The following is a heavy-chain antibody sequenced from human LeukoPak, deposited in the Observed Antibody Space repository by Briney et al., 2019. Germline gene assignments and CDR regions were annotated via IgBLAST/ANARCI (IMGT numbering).Heavy chain of an antibody. V-gene: IGHV1-69*13. D-gene: IGHD4-11*01. CDR2: IIPIFGTA. J-gene: IGHJ4*02. CDR1: GYTFTSYA. Sequence: SVKVSCKASGYTFTSYAISWVRQAPGQGLEWMGGIIPIFGTANYAQKFQGRVTITADESTSTAYMELSSLRSEDTAVYYCARVLYSNYEYYFDYWGQGTLVTVSS. CDR3: ARVLYSNYEYYFDY.